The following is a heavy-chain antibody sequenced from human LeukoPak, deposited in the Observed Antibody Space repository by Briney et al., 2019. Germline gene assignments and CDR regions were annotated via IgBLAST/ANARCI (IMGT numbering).Heavy chain of an antibody. J-gene: IGHJ4*02. CDR2: ISYDGSNK. CDR3: ASSYDSSGYYRFYFDY. CDR1: GFTFSSYD. Sequence: GGSLGLSCAASGFTFSSYDMHWVRQAPGKGLEWVAGISYDGSNKYYADSVKGRFTISRDNSKNTLYLQMNSLRAEDTAVYYCASSYDSSGYYRFYFDYWGQGTLVTVSS. D-gene: IGHD3-22*01. V-gene: IGHV3-30-3*01.